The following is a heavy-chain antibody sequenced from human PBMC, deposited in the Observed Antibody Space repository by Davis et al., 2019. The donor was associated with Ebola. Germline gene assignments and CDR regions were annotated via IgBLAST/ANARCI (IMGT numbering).Heavy chain of an antibody. CDR1: GFTFSSYA. Sequence: GESLKISCATSGFTFSSYAMSWVRQTPGKGLQWVSGISGSGTKTYYADSVKGRFTISRDNSKNTLYLQMNSLRAEDTAVYYCARDRWSSGWYGFDPWGQGTLVTVSS. CDR3: ARDRWSSGWYGFDP. J-gene: IGHJ5*02. V-gene: IGHV3-23*01. D-gene: IGHD6-19*01. CDR2: ISGSGTKT.